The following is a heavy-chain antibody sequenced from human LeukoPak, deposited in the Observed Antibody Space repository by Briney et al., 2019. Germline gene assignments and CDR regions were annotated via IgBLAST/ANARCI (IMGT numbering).Heavy chain of an antibody. V-gene: IGHV3-11*04. CDR1: GFAVGSYY. Sequence: PGGSLRLSCAASGFAVGSYYMTWFRQTPGKGLEWVSYISSSGSTIYYADSVKGRFTISRDNAKNSLYLQMNSLRAEDTAVYYCARRSRGYCSGGSCYSPFGYWGQGTLVTVSS. D-gene: IGHD2-15*01. J-gene: IGHJ4*02. CDR3: ARRSRGYCSGGSCYSPFGY. CDR2: ISSSGSTI.